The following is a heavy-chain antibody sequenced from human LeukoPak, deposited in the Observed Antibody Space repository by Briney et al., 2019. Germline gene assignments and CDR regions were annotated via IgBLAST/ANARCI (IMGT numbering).Heavy chain of an antibody. V-gene: IGHV4-39*01. D-gene: IGHD6-13*01. CDR2: VFYTGTT. CDR3: ARRLGSSADGILKYYFDY. CDR1: GVSIISSNYY. J-gene: IGHJ4*02. Sequence: SETLSLTCTVSGVSIISSNYYWGWFRQPPGNSLEWLAFVFYTGTTRHNPSLKSLVTISVDTSKNEFSLNLSSVTAEDTAVYYCARRLGSSADGILKYYFDYWGQGTLVTVSS.